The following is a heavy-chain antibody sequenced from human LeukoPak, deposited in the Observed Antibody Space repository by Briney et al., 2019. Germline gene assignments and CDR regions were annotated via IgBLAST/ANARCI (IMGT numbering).Heavy chain of an antibody. D-gene: IGHD1-26*01. V-gene: IGHV3-30-3*01. CDR1: GVTVNSYA. J-gene: IGHJ4*02. CDR2: ISYDGSNK. CDR3: ARDPMYSGSYGVGDY. Sequence: GGSLRLSCGASGVTVNSYAMRWVRKAQRKGLEWVALISYDGSNKYYADSVKGRFTISRDNSKNTLYLQMNSLRAEDTAVYYCARDPMYSGSYGVGDYWGQGTLVTVSS.